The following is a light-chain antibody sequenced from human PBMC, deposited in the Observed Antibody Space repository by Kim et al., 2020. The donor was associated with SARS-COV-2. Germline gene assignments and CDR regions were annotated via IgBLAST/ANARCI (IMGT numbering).Light chain of an antibody. CDR1: QSVSSN. V-gene: IGKV3-15*01. J-gene: IGKJ1*01. Sequence: VSPGERATLSCRASQSVSSNLAWYQQKPGQAPRLLIYGASTRATGIPARFSGSGSGTEFTLTISSLQSEDFAVYYCQQYNNWPQTFGRGTKVDIK. CDR2: GAS. CDR3: QQYNNWPQT.